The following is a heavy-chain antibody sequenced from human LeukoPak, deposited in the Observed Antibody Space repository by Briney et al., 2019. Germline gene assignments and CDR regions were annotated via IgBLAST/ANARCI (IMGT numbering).Heavy chain of an antibody. CDR3: ARARGIDLESRGLDY. Sequence: GGSLRLSCAASGFTFSSYEMNWVRQAPGKGLEWVSYISSSGSTIYYTDSVKGRFTISRDNAKNSLYLQMNSLRAEDTAVYYCARARGIDLESRGLDYWGQGTLVTVSS. J-gene: IGHJ4*02. D-gene: IGHD3-10*01. V-gene: IGHV3-48*03. CDR2: ISSSGSTI. CDR1: GFTFSSYE.